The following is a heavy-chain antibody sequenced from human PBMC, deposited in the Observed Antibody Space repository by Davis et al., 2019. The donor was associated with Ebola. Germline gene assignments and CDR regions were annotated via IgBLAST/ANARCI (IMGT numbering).Heavy chain of an antibody. CDR3: AREQRSGSIFDY. V-gene: IGHV3-30*02. J-gene: IGHJ4*02. CDR1: GFTFSSYG. D-gene: IGHD1-1*01. Sequence: PGGSLRLSCAASGFTFSSYGMHWVRQAPGTGLEWVAFIRYDGSNKYYADSVKVRFTISRDNSKNTLYLQMNSLRAEDTAVYYCAREQRSGSIFDYWGQGALVTVSS. CDR2: IRYDGSNK.